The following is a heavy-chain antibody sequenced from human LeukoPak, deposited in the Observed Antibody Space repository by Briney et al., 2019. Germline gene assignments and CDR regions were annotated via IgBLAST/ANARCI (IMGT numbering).Heavy chain of an antibody. D-gene: IGHD6-6*01. CDR2: IRYDGSNK. J-gene: IGHJ4*02. CDR1: GFTFSSYG. CDR3: ARESSIAAIPGRRGYFDY. V-gene: IGHV3-30*02. Sequence: PGGSLRLSCAASGFTFSSYGMHWVRQAPGKGLEWVAFIRYDGSNKYYADSVKGRFTISRDNSKNTLYLQMNSLRAEDTAVYYCARESSIAAIPGRRGYFDYWGQGTLVTVSS.